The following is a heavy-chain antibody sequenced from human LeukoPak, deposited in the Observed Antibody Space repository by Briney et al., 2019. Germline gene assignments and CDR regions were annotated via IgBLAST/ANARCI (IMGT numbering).Heavy chain of an antibody. V-gene: IGHV4-59*01. CDR1: GDSISSYY. Sequence: SETLSLTCTVSGDSISSYYSTWIRQPPGKGLEWIAYISYSGITNYNPSLKNRVTISLDTSKNQFSLRLSSVTTADTAVYYCAREGGYSGYLDYWGQGTLVTVSS. CDR3: AREGGYSGYLDY. CDR2: ISYSGIT. J-gene: IGHJ4*02. D-gene: IGHD5-12*01.